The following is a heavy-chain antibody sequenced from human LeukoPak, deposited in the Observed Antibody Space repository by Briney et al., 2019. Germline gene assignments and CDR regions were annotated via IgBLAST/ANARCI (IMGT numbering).Heavy chain of an antibody. J-gene: IGHJ4*02. CDR1: GYTFTSYG. CDR3: AAFLGRYCSSTSCYRGDY. CDR2: ISAYNGNT. D-gene: IGHD2-2*01. V-gene: IGHV1-18*01. Sequence: ASVKVSCKASGYTFTSYGISWVRQAPGQGLEWMGWISAYNGNTNYAQKLPSRVTMTTDTSTSTAYMELRSLRSDDTAVYYCAAFLGRYCSSTSCYRGDYWGQGTLVTVSS.